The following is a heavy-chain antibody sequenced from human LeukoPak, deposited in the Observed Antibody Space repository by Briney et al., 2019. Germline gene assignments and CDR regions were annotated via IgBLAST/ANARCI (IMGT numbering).Heavy chain of an antibody. CDR3: ARGSGGYSGWFDP. D-gene: IGHD5-12*01. CDR2: ISSSGSSM. Sequence: PGGSLRLSCAASGFTFSSYEMNWVRQAPGKGLESVSYISSSGSSMYYADSVKGRFTISRDDAKNSLYLQMSSLRAEDTAVYYCARGSGGYSGWFDPWGQGTLVTVSS. CDR1: GFTFSSYE. J-gene: IGHJ5*02. V-gene: IGHV3-48*03.